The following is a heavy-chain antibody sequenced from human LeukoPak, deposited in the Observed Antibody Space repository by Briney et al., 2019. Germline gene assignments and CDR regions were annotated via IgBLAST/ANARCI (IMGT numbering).Heavy chain of an antibody. CDR2: IYYSGNT. Sequence: SETLSLTCTVSGGSISSYYWSWIRQPPGKGLEWIGSIYYSGNTYYNPSLKSRVTISVDTSKNQFSLKLSSVTAADTAVYYCARDSSSSEIDYWGQGTLVTVAS. CDR3: ARDSSSSEIDY. CDR1: GGSISSYY. V-gene: IGHV4-39*01. J-gene: IGHJ4*02. D-gene: IGHD6-6*01.